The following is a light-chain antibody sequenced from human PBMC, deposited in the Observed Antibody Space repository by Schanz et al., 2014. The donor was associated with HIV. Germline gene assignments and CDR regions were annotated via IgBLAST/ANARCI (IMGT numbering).Light chain of an antibody. CDR3: AAWDDSLSGPV. Sequence: QSALTQPRSVSGSPGQSVTISCTGTSSDVGGYNYLSWYQQRPGKAPKLIIYDVTKRPSGVPDRFSGSKSGSTASLTVSGLQPEDEADYYCAAWDDSLSGPVFGGGTKLTVL. CDR1: SSDVGGYNY. V-gene: IGLV2-11*01. CDR2: DVT. J-gene: IGLJ2*01.